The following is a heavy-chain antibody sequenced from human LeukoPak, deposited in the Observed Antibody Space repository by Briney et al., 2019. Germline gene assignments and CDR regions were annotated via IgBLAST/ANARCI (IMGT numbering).Heavy chain of an antibody. D-gene: IGHD2-8*01. J-gene: IGHJ4*02. Sequence: GGSLRLSCAASGFTFSSYSMNWVRQAPGKGLEWVSSISTSSSYIYYADSVKGRFTISRDNAKNSLYLQMNSLRAEDTAVYYCARVEGCTNGVCYYYLDYWGQGTLVTVSS. CDR1: GFTFSSYS. CDR2: ISTSSSYI. V-gene: IGHV3-21*01. CDR3: ARVEGCTNGVCYYYLDY.